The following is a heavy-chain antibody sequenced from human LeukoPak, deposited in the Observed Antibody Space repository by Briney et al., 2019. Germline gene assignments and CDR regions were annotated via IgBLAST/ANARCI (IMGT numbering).Heavy chain of an antibody. Sequence: SQTLSLTCAISGDSVSSNSAAWNWIRQSPSRGLEWLGGTYYRSKWYNGYAVSVKSRITINPDTSKNQFSLQLNSVTPEDTAVYYCARQYYYDISGYYYSTFDYWGQGTLVTVSS. V-gene: IGHV6-1*01. CDR3: ARQYYYDISGYYYSTFDY. CDR2: TYYRSKWYN. D-gene: IGHD3-22*01. CDR1: GDSVSSNSAA. J-gene: IGHJ4*02.